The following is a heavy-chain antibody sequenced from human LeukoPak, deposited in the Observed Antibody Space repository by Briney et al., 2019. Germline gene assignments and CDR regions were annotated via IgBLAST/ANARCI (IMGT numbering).Heavy chain of an antibody. D-gene: IGHD3-22*01. Sequence: SQTLSLTCAVSGGSISSGGYSWSWIRQPPGKGLEWIGYIYHSGSTYYNPSLKSRVTISVDRSKNQFSLKLSSVPAADTAVYYCARADSSGPNWFDPWGQGTLVTVSS. CDR2: IYHSGST. V-gene: IGHV4-30-2*01. CDR1: GGSISSGGYS. CDR3: ARADSSGPNWFDP. J-gene: IGHJ5*02.